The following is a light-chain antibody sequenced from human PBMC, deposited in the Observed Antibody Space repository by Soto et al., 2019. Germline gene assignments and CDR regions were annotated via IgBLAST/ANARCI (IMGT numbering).Light chain of an antibody. CDR2: AAS. CDR1: QGISSY. V-gene: IGKV1-9*01. CDR3: QQVNSKAFT. J-gene: IGKJ3*01. Sequence: DIQLTQSPSFLSASVGDRVTMTCRASQGISSYLAWYQQKPGKAPQLLIYAASTLQSGVPSRLGGSGSGTEFTLTISSLQPADSATYYGQQVNSKAFTFRPGTKVDLK.